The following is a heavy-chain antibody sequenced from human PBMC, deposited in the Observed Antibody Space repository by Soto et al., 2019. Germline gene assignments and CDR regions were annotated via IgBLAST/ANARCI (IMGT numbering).Heavy chain of an antibody. J-gene: IGHJ4*02. D-gene: IGHD3-10*01. V-gene: IGHV4-59*01. CDR3: ATSFMVPVDFVDY. CDR1: NGSLSSNY. CDR2: IYYSGST. Sequence: PSETLSLTCTVSNGSLSSNYWSWIRQSPGKGLEWIGNIYYSGSTNYNPSLKSRVTMSVDTSKNQFTLKLSSVTDADTGVYFCATSFMVPVDFVDYWRQGTLVTVSS.